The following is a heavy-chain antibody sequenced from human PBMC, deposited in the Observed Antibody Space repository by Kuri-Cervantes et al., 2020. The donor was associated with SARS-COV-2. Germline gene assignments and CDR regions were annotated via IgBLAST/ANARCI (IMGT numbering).Heavy chain of an antibody. CDR2: SNAGNGNT. Sequence: ASVKVSCKASGYTFTSYAMHWVRQAPGQRLEWMGWSNAGNGNTKYSQEFQGRVTITRDTSTSTAYMELRSLRSDDTAVYYCAFSSMVRGGKFDYWGQGTLVTVSS. CDR3: AFSSMVRGGKFDY. J-gene: IGHJ4*02. CDR1: GYTFTSYA. D-gene: IGHD3-10*01. V-gene: IGHV1-3*02.